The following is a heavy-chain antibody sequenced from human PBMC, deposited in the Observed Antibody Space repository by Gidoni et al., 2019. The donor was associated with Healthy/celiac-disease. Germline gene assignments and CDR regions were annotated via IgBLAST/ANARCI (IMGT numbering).Heavy chain of an antibody. CDR2: IYYSGST. CDR1: GGSIISYY. V-gene: IGHV4-59*01. Sequence: QVQLQESGPGLVKPSETLSLTCTVSGGSIISYYWSWIRQPPGKGLEWIGYIYYSGSTNYNPSLKSRVTISVDTSKNQFSLKLSSVTAADTAVYYCARETAMDAYYYMDVWGKGTTVTVSS. CDR3: ARETAMDAYYYMDV. J-gene: IGHJ6*03. D-gene: IGHD5-18*01.